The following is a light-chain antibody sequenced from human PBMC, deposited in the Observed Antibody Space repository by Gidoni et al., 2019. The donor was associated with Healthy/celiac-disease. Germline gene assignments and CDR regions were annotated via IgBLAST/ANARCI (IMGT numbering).Light chain of an antibody. CDR3: QAWDSSTVV. Sequence: SYELTQPPSVSVSPGQTASITCSGEKLGDKYACWYQQKPGQSPVLVIYQDSKRPSGIPERFSGSNSGNTATLTISGTQAMDEADDYCQAWDSSTVVFGGGTKLTVL. V-gene: IGLV3-1*01. CDR2: QDS. J-gene: IGLJ2*01. CDR1: KLGDKY.